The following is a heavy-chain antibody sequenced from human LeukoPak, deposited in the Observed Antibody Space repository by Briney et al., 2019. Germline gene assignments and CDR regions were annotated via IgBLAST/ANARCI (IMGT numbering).Heavy chain of an antibody. CDR3: ARETPDSSGWD. CDR2: ISYDGSSE. D-gene: IGHD6-19*01. J-gene: IGHJ4*02. Sequence: GGSLRLSCVASGFTFSRHALHWVRQAPGKGLEWVAVISYDGSSEHYADSVKGRFTISRDNSKNTLYLQMNSLRAEDTAVYYCARETPDSSGWDWGQGTLVTVSS. V-gene: IGHV3-30*04. CDR1: GFTFSRHA.